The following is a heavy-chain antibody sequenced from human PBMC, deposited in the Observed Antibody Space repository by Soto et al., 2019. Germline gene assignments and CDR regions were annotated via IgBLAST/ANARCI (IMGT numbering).Heavy chain of an antibody. J-gene: IGHJ4*02. CDR1: GFTVSSTY. CDR3: ARDRSGSYCIDY. D-gene: IGHD1-26*01. Sequence: PGGSLRLSCAASGFTVSSTYMTWVRQAPGKGLEWVSVIYGGLTTSYADSVKGRFTISRDDSKNTLYLQMNSLRGEDTAVYYCARDRSGSYCIDYWGQGTLVTVSS. CDR2: IYGGLTT. V-gene: IGHV3-53*05.